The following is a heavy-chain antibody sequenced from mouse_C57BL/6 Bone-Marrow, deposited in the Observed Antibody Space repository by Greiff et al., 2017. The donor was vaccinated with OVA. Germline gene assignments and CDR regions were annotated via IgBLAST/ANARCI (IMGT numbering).Heavy chain of an antibody. CDR2: ISDGGSYT. CDR1: GFTFSSYA. Sequence: DVQLVESGGGLVKPGGSLKLSCAASGFTFSSYAMSWVRQTPEKRLEWVATISDGGSYTYYPDNVKGRFTISRDNAKNNLYLQMSHLKSEDTAMYYCARYGNFAYWGQGTLVTVSA. CDR3: ARYGNFAY. D-gene: IGHD2-1*01. V-gene: IGHV5-4*01. J-gene: IGHJ3*01.